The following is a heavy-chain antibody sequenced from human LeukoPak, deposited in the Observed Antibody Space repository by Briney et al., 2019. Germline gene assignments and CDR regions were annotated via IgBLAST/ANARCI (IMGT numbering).Heavy chain of an antibody. D-gene: IGHD4-17*01. V-gene: IGHV4-38-2*02. CDR2: IYRSGST. CDR1: NYSISNSLY. CDR3: ARGTYGYYMDV. Sequence: SEPLSLTCSGSNYSISNSLYWGWLRQPPGKGLEWIGSIYRSGSTFYNPSLKSRVTISLDTDTTQFSLKLSSVTAAAPAVYFCARGTYGYYMDVWGKGTTVTVSS. J-gene: IGHJ6*03.